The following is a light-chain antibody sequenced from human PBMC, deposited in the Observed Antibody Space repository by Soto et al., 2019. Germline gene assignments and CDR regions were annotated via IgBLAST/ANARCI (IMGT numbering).Light chain of an antibody. CDR2: EVS. CDR3: SSYTSSSTLDV. CDR1: SSDVGGYNY. V-gene: IGLV2-14*01. J-gene: IGLJ3*02. Sequence: QSVLTQPASVSGSPGQSITISCTGTSSDVGGYNYVSWYQQHPGKAPKLMIYEVSNRPSGVSNRFSGSKSGNTASLTISGLQAEDAADYYCSSYTSSSTLDVFGGGTKLTVL.